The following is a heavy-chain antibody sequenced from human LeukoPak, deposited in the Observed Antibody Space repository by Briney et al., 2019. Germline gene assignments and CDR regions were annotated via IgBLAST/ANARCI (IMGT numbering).Heavy chain of an antibody. CDR3: ARGWWELLPLLDY. V-gene: IGHV3-74*01. CDR2: INSDGSST. D-gene: IGHD1-26*01. J-gene: IGHJ4*02. Sequence: SHINSDGSSTSYADSVKGRFTISRDNAKNTLYLQMNSLRAEDTAVYYCARGWWELLPLLDYWGQGTLVTVSS.